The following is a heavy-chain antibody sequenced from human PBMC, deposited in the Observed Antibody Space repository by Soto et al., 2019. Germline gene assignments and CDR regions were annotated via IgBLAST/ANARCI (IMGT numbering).Heavy chain of an antibody. Sequence: SVKVSCKASGGTSSRYAISWVRQAPGQGLEWMGGIIPIFGTANYAQKFQGRVTITADESTSTAYMELSSLRSEDTAVYYCARVLRSRYYYYGMDVWGQGTTVTVSS. CDR3: ARVLRSRYYYYGMDV. CDR1: GGTSSRYA. CDR2: IIPIFGTA. V-gene: IGHV1-69*13. J-gene: IGHJ6*02. D-gene: IGHD3-3*01.